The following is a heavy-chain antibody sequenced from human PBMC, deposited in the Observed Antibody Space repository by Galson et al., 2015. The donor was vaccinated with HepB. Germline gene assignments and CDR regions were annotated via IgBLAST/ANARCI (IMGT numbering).Heavy chain of an antibody. V-gene: IGHV1-69*13. CDR2: IIPIFGIA. Sequence: SVKVSCKASGGTFSSYAISWVRQAPGQGLEWMGGIIPIFGIANYAQKFQGRVTITADEPTSTAYMELSSLRSEDTAVYYCARDPAAAGGSYYYYGMDVWGQGTTVTVSS. CDR3: ARDPAAAGGSYYYYGMDV. CDR1: GGTFSSYA. D-gene: IGHD6-13*01. J-gene: IGHJ6*02.